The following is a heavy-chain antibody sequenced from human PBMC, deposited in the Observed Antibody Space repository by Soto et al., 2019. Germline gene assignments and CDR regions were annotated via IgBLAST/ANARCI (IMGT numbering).Heavy chain of an antibody. D-gene: IGHD1-1*01. Sequence: SETLSLTCTVSGGSISSYYWSWIRQPPGKGLEWIGYIYYSGSTNYNPSLKSRVTISVDASKNQFSLKLSSVTAADTAVYYCASGTDEYYFDYWGQGTLVTVSS. J-gene: IGHJ4*02. V-gene: IGHV4-59*01. CDR2: IYYSGST. CDR1: GGSISSYY. CDR3: ASGTDEYYFDY.